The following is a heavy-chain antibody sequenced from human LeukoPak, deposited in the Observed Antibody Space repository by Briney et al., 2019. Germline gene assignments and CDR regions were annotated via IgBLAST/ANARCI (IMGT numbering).Heavy chain of an antibody. J-gene: IGHJ4*02. CDR2: IYSGGDT. V-gene: IGHV3-53*01. CDR3: ARAILLTGSEYYFDS. CDR1: GFAVNDNY. Sequence: GGSLRPSCAASGFAVNDNYMGWVRQAPGKGLEWVSLIYSGGDTYYADSVKGRFTISRDNSKNMFYLQMNSLRPDDTATYYCARAILLTGSEYYFDSWGQGTLVTVSS. D-gene: IGHD3-9*01.